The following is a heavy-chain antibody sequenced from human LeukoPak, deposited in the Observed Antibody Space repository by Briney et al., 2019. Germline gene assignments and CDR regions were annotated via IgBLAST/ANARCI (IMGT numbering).Heavy chain of an antibody. CDR1: RVALRNYW. CDR2: IISDGSST. Sequence: PGGSLRLSRAASRVALRNYWMHWVRQTPGKGLVWVSRIISDGSSTSYADPVKGRFTISRDNAKNTLYVQMNSLRAEDTAVYYCARDGSLPDYWGQGTLVTVS. CDR3: ARDGSLPDY. J-gene: IGHJ4*02. V-gene: IGHV3-74*01.